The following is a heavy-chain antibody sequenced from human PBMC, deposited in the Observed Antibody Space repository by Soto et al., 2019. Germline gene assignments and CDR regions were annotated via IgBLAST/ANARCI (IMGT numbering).Heavy chain of an antibody. J-gene: IGHJ3*02. CDR2: IRSKAYGGTT. V-gene: IGHV3-49*03. D-gene: IGHD3-3*01. Sequence: PGGSLRLSCTASGFTFGDYAMSWFRQAPGKGLEWVGFIRSKAYGGTTEYAASVKGRFTISRDDSKSIAYLQMNSLKTEDTAVYYCTRKGITIFGVFRFDIWGQGTMVTVSS. CDR1: GFTFGDYA. CDR3: TRKGITIFGVFRFDI.